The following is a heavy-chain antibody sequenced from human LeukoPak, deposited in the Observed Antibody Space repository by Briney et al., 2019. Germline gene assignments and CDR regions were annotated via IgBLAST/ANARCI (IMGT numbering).Heavy chain of an antibody. J-gene: IGHJ4*02. V-gene: IGHV4-61*02. D-gene: IGHD4-11*01. CDR2: IYTSGST. CDR3: ARDSHYSNYYDY. Sequence: KPSETLSLTCPVSGGSISSGSYYWSWIRQPAGKGLEWIGRIYTSGSTNYNPSLKSRITISVDTSKNQFSLKLSSVTAADTAVYYCARDSHYSNYYDYWGQGTLVTVSS. CDR1: GGSISSGSYY.